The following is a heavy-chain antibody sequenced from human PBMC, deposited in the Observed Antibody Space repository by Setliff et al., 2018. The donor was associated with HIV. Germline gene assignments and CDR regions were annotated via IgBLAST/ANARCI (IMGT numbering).Heavy chain of an antibody. CDR3: ARYAASGTGWFDP. J-gene: IGHJ5*02. V-gene: IGHV1-18*01. CDR2: IGGDNANI. D-gene: IGHD2-8*02. CDR1: GYDFTAYA. Sequence: ASVKVSCKASGYDFTAYAISWVRQAPGQGLEWMGRIGGDNANIKFAQSFQGRVTMTTDTSTNTAYLELTSLRSDDTAVYYCARYAASGTGWFDPWGQGTRVTVS.